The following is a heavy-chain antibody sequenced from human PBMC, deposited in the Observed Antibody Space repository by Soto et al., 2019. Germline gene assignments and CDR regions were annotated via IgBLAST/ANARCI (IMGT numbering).Heavy chain of an antibody. V-gene: IGHV3-23*01. Sequence: EVQLLESGGGLVQPGGSLRLSCAASGFTFSSYAMSWVRQAPGKGLEWVSAISGSGGSTYYADSVKGRFTISRDNSKNTLYLQMNSLRAEDTAVYYCATYDFWSGYYTPHYFDYCGQGTLVTVSS. D-gene: IGHD3-3*01. CDR1: GFTFSSYA. CDR3: ATYDFWSGYYTPHYFDY. CDR2: ISGSGGST. J-gene: IGHJ4*02.